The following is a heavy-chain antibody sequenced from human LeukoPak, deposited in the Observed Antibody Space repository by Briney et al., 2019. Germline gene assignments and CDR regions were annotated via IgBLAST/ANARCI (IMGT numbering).Heavy chain of an antibody. D-gene: IGHD3-3*01. Sequence: SETPSLTCTVSGGSISSSSYYWGWIRQPPGKRLEWIGSIHYSGSTYYNPSLKSRVTISVDTSKNQFFLRLISVTAADTAVYYCARLFWSGYYSDYWGQGTLVTVSS. CDR1: GGSISSSSYY. V-gene: IGHV4-39*01. CDR2: IHYSGST. J-gene: IGHJ4*02. CDR3: ARLFWSGYYSDY.